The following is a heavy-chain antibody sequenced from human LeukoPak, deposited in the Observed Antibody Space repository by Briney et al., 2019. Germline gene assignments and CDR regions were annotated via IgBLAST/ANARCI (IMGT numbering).Heavy chain of an antibody. J-gene: IGHJ4*02. CDR1: GFTFSSHS. CDR2: ISSSGSTI. CDR3: ARDLTGYYKIDF. V-gene: IGHV3-48*02. D-gene: IGHD3-9*01. Sequence: GGSLRLSCAASGFTFSSHSMNWVRQAPGKGLEWVSYISSSGSTIYYADSVKGRFTISRDSGRNSLYLQMNSLRHEDTAVYYCARDLTGYYKIDFWGQGTLVTVSS.